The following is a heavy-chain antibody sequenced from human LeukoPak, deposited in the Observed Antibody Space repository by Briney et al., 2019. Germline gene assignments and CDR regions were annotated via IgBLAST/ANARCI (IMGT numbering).Heavy chain of an antibody. J-gene: IGHJ5*02. V-gene: IGHV1-8*01. D-gene: IGHD6-19*01. CDR1: GYTFTSYD. Sequence: ASVKVSCKASGYTFTSYDINWVRQATGQGLEWMGWMNPNSGNTGYAQKFQGRVTMTRNTSISTAYMELSSLRSEDTAVYYCARVFTSSGSTPNWFDPWGQGTLVTVSS. CDR2: MNPNSGNT. CDR3: ARVFTSSGSTPNWFDP.